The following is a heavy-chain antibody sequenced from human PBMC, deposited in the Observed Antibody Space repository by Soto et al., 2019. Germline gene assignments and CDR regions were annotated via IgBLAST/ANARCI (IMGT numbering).Heavy chain of an antibody. D-gene: IGHD3-10*01. CDR1: GYSFTNFW. V-gene: IGHV5-10-1*01. CDR3: ARHDYSSGNFFHFGMDV. Sequence: PGESLKISCKGSGYSFTNFWVTWVRQMPGKGLDWMGRIDPSDSYTKYSPSFQGHVTMSADKSINTAYLQWNSLKASDTAMYYCARHDYSSGNFFHFGMDVWGQGTTVTVSS. J-gene: IGHJ6*02. CDR2: IDPSDSYT.